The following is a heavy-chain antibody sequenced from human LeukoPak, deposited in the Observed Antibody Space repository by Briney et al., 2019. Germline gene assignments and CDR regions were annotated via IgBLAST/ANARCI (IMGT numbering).Heavy chain of an antibody. J-gene: IGHJ4*02. CDR2: FDPEDGET. V-gene: IGHV1-24*01. Sequence: GASVKVSCKVSGYTLTELSIHWVRQAPGKGLEWMGGFDPEDGETIYAQKFQGRVTMTEDTSTDTAYMELSSLRSEDTAVYYCATRVWRGSYYALYFDYWGQGTLVTVSS. CDR3: ATRVWRGSYYALYFDY. D-gene: IGHD1-26*01. CDR1: GYTLTELS.